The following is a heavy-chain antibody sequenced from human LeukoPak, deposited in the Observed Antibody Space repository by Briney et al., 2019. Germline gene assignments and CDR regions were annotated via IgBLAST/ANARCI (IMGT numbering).Heavy chain of an antibody. V-gene: IGHV1-69*04. D-gene: IGHD6-19*01. J-gene: IGHJ6*02. CDR2: IIPILGIA. CDR3: ASLVAGTYYYYGMDV. Sequence: SVKVSCKASGGTFSSYAISWVRQAPGQGLEWMGRIIPILGIANYEQKFQGRVTITADKSTSTAYMELSSLRSEDTAVYYCASLVAGTYYYYGMDVWGQGTAVTVSS. CDR1: GGTFSSYA.